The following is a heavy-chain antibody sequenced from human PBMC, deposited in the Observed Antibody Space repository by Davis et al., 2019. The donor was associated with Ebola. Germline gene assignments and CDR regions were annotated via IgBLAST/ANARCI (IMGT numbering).Heavy chain of an antibody. CDR3: ARDGESYYYGSGIDY. J-gene: IGHJ4*02. V-gene: IGHV3-23*01. Sequence: GESLKISCAASGFTFSSYAMSWVRQAPGKGLEWVSAISGSGGSTYYADSVKGRFTISRDNSKNTLYLQMNSLGAEDTAVYYCARDGESYYYGSGIDYWGQGTLVTVSS. CDR1: GFTFSSYA. D-gene: IGHD3-10*01. CDR2: ISGSGGST.